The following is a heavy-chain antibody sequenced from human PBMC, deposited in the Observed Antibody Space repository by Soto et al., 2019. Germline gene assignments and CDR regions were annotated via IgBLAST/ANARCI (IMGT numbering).Heavy chain of an antibody. CDR1: GGSISSYY. Sequence: SETLSLTCTVSGGSISSYYWSWFRQPPGKGLEWIGYIYYSGSTNYNPSLKSRVTISVDTSKNQFSLKLSSVTAADTAVYYCARGYSGYVGFDYWGQGTLVTVSS. J-gene: IGHJ4*02. CDR3: ARGYSGYVGFDY. D-gene: IGHD5-12*01. V-gene: IGHV4-59*01. CDR2: IYYSGST.